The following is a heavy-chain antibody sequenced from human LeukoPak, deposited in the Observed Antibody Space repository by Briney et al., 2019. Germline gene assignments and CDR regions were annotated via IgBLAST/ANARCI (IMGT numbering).Heavy chain of an antibody. V-gene: IGHV1-69-2*01. Sequence: ASVKVSCKVSGYTFTDYYMHWVQQAPGKGLEWMGLVDPEDGETIYAEKFQGRVTITADTSTDTAYMELSSLRSEDTAVYYCATGGIAAAGTGNWFDPWGQGTLVTDSS. J-gene: IGHJ5*02. CDR1: GYTFTDYY. CDR2: VDPEDGET. CDR3: ATGGIAAAGTGNWFDP. D-gene: IGHD6-13*01.